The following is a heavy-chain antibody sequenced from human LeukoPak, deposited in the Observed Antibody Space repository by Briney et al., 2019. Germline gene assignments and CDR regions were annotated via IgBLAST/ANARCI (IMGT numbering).Heavy chain of an antibody. V-gene: IGHV4-59*01. CDR3: ARTERPPYYQIDY. CDR2: IYYSGST. CDR1: GGSISSYY. D-gene: IGHD1-26*01. J-gene: IGHJ4*02. Sequence: SETLSLTCTVSGGSISSYYWSWLRQPPGKGLEWIGYIYYSGSTNYNPSLKSRVTISVDTSKNQFSLKLSSVTAADTAVYYCARTERPPYYQIDYWGQGTLVTVSS.